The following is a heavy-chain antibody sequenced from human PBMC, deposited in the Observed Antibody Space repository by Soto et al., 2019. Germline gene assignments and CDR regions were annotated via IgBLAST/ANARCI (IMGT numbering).Heavy chain of an antibody. CDR3: AKDRHPDGIWTFDY. CDR1: GFGFSGYT. D-gene: IGHD3-9*01. CDR2: INGGGGTT. V-gene: IGHV3-23*01. Sequence: EVQLLESGGHLIQPGESLRLSCAASGFGFSGYTMNWVPQAQGKGRGWISGINGGGGTTYYADSVKGRFTISRDDSKNILYLQMNSPRAEDTAIYYCAKDRHPDGIWTFDYWGRGTLVTVSS. J-gene: IGHJ4*02.